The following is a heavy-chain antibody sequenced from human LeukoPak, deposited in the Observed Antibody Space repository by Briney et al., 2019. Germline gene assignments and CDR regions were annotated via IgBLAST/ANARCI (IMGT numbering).Heavy chain of an antibody. D-gene: IGHD1-14*01. CDR2: IWYDGSNK. CDR3: AKMTEESYFDY. J-gene: IGHJ4*02. Sequence: AGGSLRLSCAASGFTFSSYGMHWVRQAPGKGLEWVAVIWYDGSNKYYADSVKGRFTISRDNSKNTLYLQMNSLRAEDTAVYYCAKMTEESYFDYWGQGTLVTASS. V-gene: IGHV3-33*06. CDR1: GFTFSSYG.